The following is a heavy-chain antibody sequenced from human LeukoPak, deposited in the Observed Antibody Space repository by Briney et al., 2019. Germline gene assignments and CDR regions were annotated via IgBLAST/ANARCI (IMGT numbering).Heavy chain of an antibody. Sequence: SETLSLTCAVSGGSLSSYYWTWIRQPPGKGLEWIGYIFYSGSTNYNPSLKSRVTMSVDTSKNQFSLKLNSVTAADTAVYYCARSGTLTGYLYWGQGALVTVSS. CDR1: GGSLSSYY. V-gene: IGHV4-59*01. CDR3: ARSGTLTGYLY. D-gene: IGHD3-9*01. CDR2: IFYSGST. J-gene: IGHJ4*02.